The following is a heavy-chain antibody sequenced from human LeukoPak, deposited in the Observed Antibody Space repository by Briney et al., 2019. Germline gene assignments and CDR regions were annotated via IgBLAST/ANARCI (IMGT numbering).Heavy chain of an antibody. V-gene: IGHV3-30*18. Sequence: PGGSLRLSCAASGFTFSNYGMHWVRPAPGKGLEWVSVISIARSNEYYADSVKGRFTISRDNSKNTLYLQLNRLRAEDTAVYYCAKEYYYGLGNYSPGVRWGQGTLVTVSS. CDR3: AKEYYYGLGNYSPGVR. CDR1: GFTFSNYG. CDR2: ISIARSNE. D-gene: IGHD3-10*01. J-gene: IGHJ4*02.